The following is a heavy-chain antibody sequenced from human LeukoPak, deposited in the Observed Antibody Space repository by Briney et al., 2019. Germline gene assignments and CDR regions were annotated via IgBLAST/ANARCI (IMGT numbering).Heavy chain of an antibody. CDR3: AKGYGSGSSRYYFDY. J-gene: IGHJ4*02. D-gene: IGHD3-10*01. CDR1: GFTFSSYA. Sequence: PGGSLRFSCAASGFTFSSYAMSWVRQAPGKGLEWVSTISGSGGSTYYADSVKGRFTISRDNSKNTLYLQMNSLRAEDTAVYYCAKGYGSGSSRYYFDYWGQGTLVTVSS. V-gene: IGHV3-23*01. CDR2: ISGSGGST.